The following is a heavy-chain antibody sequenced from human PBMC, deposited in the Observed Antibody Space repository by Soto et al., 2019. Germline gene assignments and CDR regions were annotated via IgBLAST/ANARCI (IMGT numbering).Heavy chain of an antibody. CDR2: IYYSGST. J-gene: IGHJ5*02. Sequence: SETLSLTCTVSGGSISSGGYYWSWIRQHPGKGLEWIGYIYYSGSTYYNPSLKSRVTISVDTSKNQFSLKLSSVTAADTAVYYCARVDYDFWSGYTTLHNWFDPWGQGTLVTVSS. V-gene: IGHV4-31*03. CDR3: ARVDYDFWSGYTTLHNWFDP. D-gene: IGHD3-3*01. CDR1: GGSISSGGYY.